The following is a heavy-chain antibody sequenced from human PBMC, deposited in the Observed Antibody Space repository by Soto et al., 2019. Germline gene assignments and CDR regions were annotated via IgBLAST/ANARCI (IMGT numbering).Heavy chain of an antibody. CDR1: GFSLTTSGVG. CDR2: IYWDDDK. D-gene: IGHD6-13*01. Sequence: QITLKESGPTLVKPTQTLTLTCTFSGFSLTTSGVGVGWIRQPPGKALEWLALIYWDDDKRYRPSLKSRLTITTTTSKDHVVLTMTNLAPMDTSTYYCAPGYISSLYENNWFDPWGQGILVTVSS. V-gene: IGHV2-5*02. CDR3: APGYISSLYENNWFDP. J-gene: IGHJ5*02.